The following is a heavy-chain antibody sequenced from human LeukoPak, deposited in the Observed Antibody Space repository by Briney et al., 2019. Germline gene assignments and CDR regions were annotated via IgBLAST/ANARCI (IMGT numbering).Heavy chain of an antibody. J-gene: IGHJ4*02. CDR3: AKDLSH. Sequence: GGSLRLSCIASGFTFSSYAMSWVRQAPGKGLEWVSHISGSAGRTDYADSVKGRFTISRDNSQNTLYLQVNSLRAEDTAVYYCAKDLSHWGQGTLVTVSS. V-gene: IGHV3-23*01. CDR1: GFTFSSYA. CDR2: ISGSAGRT.